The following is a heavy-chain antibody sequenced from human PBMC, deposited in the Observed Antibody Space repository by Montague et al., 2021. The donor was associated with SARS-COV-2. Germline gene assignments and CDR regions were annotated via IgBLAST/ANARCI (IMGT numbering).Heavy chain of an antibody. J-gene: IGHJ3*01. CDR2: TSHDDYT. Sequence: SETLSLTCTVSGASVSSYYWTWIRQTQGQGLEWITYTSHDDYTTNSPTFKSQVPMSIDRSKSLLSLTMTSVTAADTAVYYCARGRSKYGAGAFDLWGQGTMVIVSA. CDR1: GASVSSYY. CDR3: ARGRSKYGAGAFDL. D-gene: IGHD4/OR15-4a*01. V-gene: IGHV4-59*02.